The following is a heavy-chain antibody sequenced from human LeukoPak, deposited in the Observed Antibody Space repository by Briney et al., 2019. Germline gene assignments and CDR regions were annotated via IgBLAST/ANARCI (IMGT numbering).Heavy chain of an antibody. CDR2: INHSGST. CDR1: GGSFSGYY. Sequence: SETLSLTCAVYGGSFSGYYWSWVRQPPGKGLEWIGEINHSGSTNYNPSLKSRVTISVDTSKNQFSLKLSSVTAADTAVYYCARLNYYDSSGYRRPYWFDYWGQGTLVTVSS. V-gene: IGHV4-34*01. J-gene: IGHJ4*02. D-gene: IGHD3-22*01. CDR3: ARLNYYDSSGYRRPYWFDY.